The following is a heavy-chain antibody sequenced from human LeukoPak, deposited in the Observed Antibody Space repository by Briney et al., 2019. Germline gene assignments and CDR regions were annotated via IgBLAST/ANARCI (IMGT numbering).Heavy chain of an antibody. J-gene: IGHJ4*02. CDR1: GFTYSNYW. Sequence: GGALRVSFAASGFTYSNYWMTWVRQAPAKGREWVANIKQDGSEKYYVDSVKGRFTISRDNAKNSLYLQMNSVRAEDTGVYYCARDKWLLWVGGQGTLVTVSS. V-gene: IGHV3-7*01. CDR2: IKQDGSEK. CDR3: ARDKWLLWV. D-gene: IGHD5-12*01.